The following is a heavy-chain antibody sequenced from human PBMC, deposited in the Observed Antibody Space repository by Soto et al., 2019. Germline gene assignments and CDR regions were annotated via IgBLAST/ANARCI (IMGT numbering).Heavy chain of an antibody. CDR1: GYTFTSYY. J-gene: IGHJ6*04. CDR3: AVGYCSSTSCYAPRLYYYGMDV. V-gene: IGHV3-33*01. D-gene: IGHD2-2*01. Sequence: SCKASGYTFTSYYMHWVRQAPGKGLEWVAVIWYDGSNKYYADSVKGRFTISRDNSKNTLYLQMNSLRAEDTAVYYCAVGYCSSTSCYAPRLYYYGMDVWGEGTTVTVSS. CDR2: IWYDGSNK.